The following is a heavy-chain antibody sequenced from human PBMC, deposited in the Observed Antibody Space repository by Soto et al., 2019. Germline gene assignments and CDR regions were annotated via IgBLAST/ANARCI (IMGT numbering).Heavy chain of an antibody. CDR1: GGSISSGDYY. Sequence: SETLSLTCTVSGGSISSGDYYWSWIRQPPGKGLEWIGYIYYSGSTYYNPSLKSRVAISVDTSKNQFSLKLSSVTAADTAVYYCASRYDSSGYYYGHYYYGMDVWGQGTTVTVSS. J-gene: IGHJ6*02. D-gene: IGHD3-22*01. CDR3: ASRYDSSGYYYGHYYYGMDV. V-gene: IGHV4-30-4*01. CDR2: IYYSGST.